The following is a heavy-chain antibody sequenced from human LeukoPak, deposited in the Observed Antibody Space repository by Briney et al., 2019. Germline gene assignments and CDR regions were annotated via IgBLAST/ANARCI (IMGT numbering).Heavy chain of an antibody. Sequence: SETLSLTCAAYGGSFSGYYWSWIRQPPGKGLEWIGEINHSGSTNYNPSLKSRVTISVDTSKNQFSLKLSSVTAADTAVYYCARHLADFWSGDWFDPWGQGTLVTVSS. V-gene: IGHV4-34*01. D-gene: IGHD3-3*01. CDR2: INHSGST. J-gene: IGHJ5*02. CDR1: GGSFSGYY. CDR3: ARHLADFWSGDWFDP.